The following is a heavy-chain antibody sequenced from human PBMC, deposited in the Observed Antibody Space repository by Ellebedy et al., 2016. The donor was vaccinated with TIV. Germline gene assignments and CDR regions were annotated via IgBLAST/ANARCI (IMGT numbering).Heavy chain of an antibody. D-gene: IGHD3-10*02. J-gene: IGHJ6*02. CDR3: ARGARDVYGMDV. CDR2: INRDGSST. V-gene: IGHV3-74*01. CDR1: GFTFNNYW. Sequence: GESLKISCAASGFTFNNYWMHWVRQAPGKGLVWVSRINRDGSSTDYADSVKGRFTISRDNAKNTLYVQMNSLRAEDTAVYYCARGARDVYGMDVWGQGTTVTVSS.